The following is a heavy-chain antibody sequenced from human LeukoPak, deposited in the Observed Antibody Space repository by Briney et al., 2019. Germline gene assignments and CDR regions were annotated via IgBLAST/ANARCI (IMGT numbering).Heavy chain of an antibody. J-gene: IGHJ3*01. CDR1: GFTFTSSA. V-gene: IGHV1-58*02. Sequence: SVKVSCKASGFTFTSSAMQWVRLARGQRLEWIGWIVVGSGNTNYPQKFQERVTITRDMSTTTAYMELSSLRSEDTAMYYCAADRDYYGSGGDAFDLWGQGTMVTVSS. D-gene: IGHD3-10*01. CDR3: AADRDYYGSGGDAFDL. CDR2: IVVGSGNT.